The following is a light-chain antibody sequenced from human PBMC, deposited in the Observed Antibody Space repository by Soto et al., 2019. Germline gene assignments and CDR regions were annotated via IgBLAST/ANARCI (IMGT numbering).Light chain of an antibody. J-gene: IGKJ5*01. CDR2: DAS. CDR1: QSVSSS. V-gene: IGKV3-11*01. CDR3: QQRDNGIT. Sequence: EIVLTQSPATLSLSPGERATLSCRASQSVSSSLAWYQQKPGQAPRLLIYDASNRATGIPARFSGSGSGTDFTLTINSLESEDFVVYYCQQRDNGITFGQGTRLEIK.